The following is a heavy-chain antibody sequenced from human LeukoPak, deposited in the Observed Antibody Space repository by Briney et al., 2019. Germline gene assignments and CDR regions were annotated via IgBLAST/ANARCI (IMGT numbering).Heavy chain of an antibody. CDR1: GGSISSYY. V-gene: IGHV4-59*12. J-gene: IGHJ5*02. CDR2: IYYSGST. D-gene: IGHD3-3*01. CDR3: ARGALYYDFWSGYYEIYNWFDP. Sequence: PSETLSLTCTVSGGSISSYYWSWIRQPPGKGLEWIGYIYYSGSTNYNPSLKSRVTISVDTSKNQFSLKLSSVTAADTAVYYCARGALYYDFWSGYYEIYNWFDPWGQGTLVTVSS.